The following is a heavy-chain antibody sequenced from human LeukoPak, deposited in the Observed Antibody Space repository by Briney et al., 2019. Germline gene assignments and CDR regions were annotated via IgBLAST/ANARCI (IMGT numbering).Heavy chain of an antibody. CDR3: ARDLYYYDSSGYWSGMDV. Sequence: GGSLRLSCAASGFTVSSNYMSWVRQAPGKGLEWVSVIYSGGSTYYADSVKGRFTISRDNSKNTLYLQMNSLRAEDTAVYYCARDLYYYDSSGYWSGMDVWGQGTTVTVSS. CDR2: IYSGGST. CDR1: GFTVSSNY. D-gene: IGHD3-22*01. V-gene: IGHV3-66*01. J-gene: IGHJ6*02.